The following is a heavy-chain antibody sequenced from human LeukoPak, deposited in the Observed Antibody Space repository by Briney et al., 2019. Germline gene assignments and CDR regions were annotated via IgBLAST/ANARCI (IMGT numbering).Heavy chain of an antibody. CDR1: GGSISSYY. J-gene: IGHJ6*02. V-gene: IGHV4-59*01. Sequence: PSETLSLTCTISGGSISSYYWSWIRQPPGKGLEWIGYVDYRGNTNYNPSLKSRVTISIDTSKSLFSLKLTSVTAADTAVYYCARVEVGAANRQWYGMDVWGQGTMVTVSS. CDR2: VDYRGNT. D-gene: IGHD2-15*01. CDR3: ARVEVGAANRQWYGMDV.